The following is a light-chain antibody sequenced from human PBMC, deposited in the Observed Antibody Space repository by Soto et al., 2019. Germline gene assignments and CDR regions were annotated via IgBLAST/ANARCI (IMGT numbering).Light chain of an antibody. Sequence: DIQMTQSPSTLSASVGDKVTITCRASQSISSWLAWYQQKPGKAPKLLIYKASNLESGVPSWFSGSGSGTEFTLTISSLQPDDFATYYCQQYNGYSATFGGGTKVEVK. CDR2: KAS. CDR3: QQYNGYSAT. V-gene: IGKV1-5*03. CDR1: QSISSW. J-gene: IGKJ4*01.